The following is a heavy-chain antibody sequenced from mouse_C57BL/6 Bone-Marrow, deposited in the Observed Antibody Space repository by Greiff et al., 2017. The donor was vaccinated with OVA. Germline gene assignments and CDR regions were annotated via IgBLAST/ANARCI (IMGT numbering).Heavy chain of an antibody. CDR1: GFTFSSYG. CDR3: ARHARCLQRSYYAMDY. J-gene: IGHJ4*01. CDR2: ISSGGSYT. Sequence: EVQLVESGGDLVKPGGSLKLSCAASGFTFSSYGMSWVRQTPDKRLEWVATISSGGSYTNYPDSVKGRSTISRDNAKNTLYLQMSRLKTDDTAMYYCARHARCLQRSYYAMDYWGQGTSVTVSS. V-gene: IGHV5-6*01.